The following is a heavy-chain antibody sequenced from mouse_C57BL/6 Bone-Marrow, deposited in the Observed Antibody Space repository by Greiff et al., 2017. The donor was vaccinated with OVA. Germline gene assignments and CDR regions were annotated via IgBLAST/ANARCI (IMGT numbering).Heavy chain of an antibody. D-gene: IGHD1-1*01. CDR3: ARGGSSYRRYFDV. CDR1: GYAFSSSW. V-gene: IGHV1-82*01. J-gene: IGHJ1*03. Sequence: VKLVESGPELVKPGASVKISCKASGYAFSSSWMNWVKQRPGKGLEWIGRIYPGDGDTNYNGKFKGKATLTADKSSSTAYMQLSSLTSEDSAVYFCARGGSSYRRYFDVWGTGTTVTVSS. CDR2: IYPGDGDT.